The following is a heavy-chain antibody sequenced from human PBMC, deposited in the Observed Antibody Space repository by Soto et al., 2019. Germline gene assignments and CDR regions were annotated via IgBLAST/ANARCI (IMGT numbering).Heavy chain of an antibody. CDR1: GGSISSYY. CDR3: ARGSVVVPAAISNYYYYYYMDV. Sequence: ETLSLTCTVSGGSISSYYWSWIRQPPGKGLEWIGYIYYSGSTNYNPSLKSRVTISVDTSKNQFSLKLSSVTAADTAVYYCARGSVVVPAAISNYYYYYYMDVWGKGTTVTVSS. D-gene: IGHD2-2*02. CDR2: IYYSGST. J-gene: IGHJ6*03. V-gene: IGHV4-59*01.